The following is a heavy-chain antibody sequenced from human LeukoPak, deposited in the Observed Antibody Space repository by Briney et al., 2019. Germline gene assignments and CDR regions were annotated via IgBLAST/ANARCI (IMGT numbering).Heavy chain of an antibody. D-gene: IGHD3-16*02. CDR3: ARQGDYRYPFDS. V-gene: IGHV4-59*08. J-gene: IGHJ4*02. CDR2: VYYSGST. Sequence: SETLSLTCTVSGGSISSYYWSWIRRPPGKGLEGIGYVYYSGSTNYNPSLKGRVTISVDTSKNQFSLKLTSVTAADTAVYYCARQGDYRYPFDSWGQGTLVTVSS. CDR1: GGSISSYY.